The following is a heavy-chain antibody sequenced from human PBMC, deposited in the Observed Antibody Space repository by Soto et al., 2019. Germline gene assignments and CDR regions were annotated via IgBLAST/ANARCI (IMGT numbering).Heavy chain of an antibody. J-gene: IGHJ4*02. Sequence: QVQLVQSGAEVKKPGSSVKVSCKASGGTFSSYAISWVRQAPGQGLEWMGGIIPIFGTANYAQKFQGRVTVTATGTRSPAYMELSSLRSEDTAVYYCASAGQWALEVGATGVGFDYWGQGTLVTVSS. D-gene: IGHD1-26*01. V-gene: IGHV1-69*12. CDR1: GGTFSSYA. CDR3: ASAGQWALEVGATGVGFDY. CDR2: IIPIFGTA.